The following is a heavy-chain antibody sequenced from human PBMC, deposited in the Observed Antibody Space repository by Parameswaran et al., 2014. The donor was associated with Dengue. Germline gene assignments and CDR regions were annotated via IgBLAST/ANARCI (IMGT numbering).Heavy chain of an antibody. CDR2: IYYSGST. V-gene: IGHV4-39*07. CDR3: ARDPSSYDFWSGYWYYFDY. Sequence: PGKGLEWIGSIYYSGSTYYNPSLKSRVTISVDTSKNQFSLKLSSVTAADTAVYYCARDPSSYDFWSGYWYYFDYWGQGTLVTVSS. J-gene: IGHJ4*02. D-gene: IGHD3-3*01.